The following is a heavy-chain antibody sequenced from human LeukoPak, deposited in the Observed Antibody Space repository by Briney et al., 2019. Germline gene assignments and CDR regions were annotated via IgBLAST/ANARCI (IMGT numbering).Heavy chain of an antibody. CDR2: IYYSGST. Sequence: SETLSLTCTVSGGSINSGDYYWSWIRQPPGKGLEWIGYIYYSGSTYYNPSLKSRVTISVDTSKNQFSLKLSSVTAADTAVYYCARRKSGYDLFDYWGQGTLVTVSS. CDR3: ARRKSGYDLFDY. J-gene: IGHJ4*02. D-gene: IGHD5-12*01. CDR1: GGSINSGDYY. V-gene: IGHV4-30-4*01.